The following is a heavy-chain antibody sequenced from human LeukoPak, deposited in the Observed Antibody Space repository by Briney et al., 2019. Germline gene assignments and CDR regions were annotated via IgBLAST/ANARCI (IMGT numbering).Heavy chain of an antibody. CDR3: TRGALVGSSREFDY. Sequence: SQTLSLTCDISGDSVSSNSAAWNWIRQSPLRGLEWLGRTYYRSKWYNDYAVSVKSRITINPDTSKNQFSLQLNSVTPEDTAVYYCTRGALVGSSREFDYWGQGTLVTVSS. CDR2: TYYRSKWYN. J-gene: IGHJ4*02. V-gene: IGHV6-1*01. CDR1: GDSVSSNSAA. D-gene: IGHD5-24*01.